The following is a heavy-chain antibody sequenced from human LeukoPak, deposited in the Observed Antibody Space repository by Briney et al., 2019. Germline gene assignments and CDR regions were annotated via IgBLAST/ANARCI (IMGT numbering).Heavy chain of an antibody. CDR3: ARFPTVTTLFDY. Sequence: GGSLRLSCAASGFTYSSYSMNWVRQAPGKGLEWVSSISSSSSYIYYADSVKGRFTISRDNAKNSLYLQMNSLRAEDTAVYYCARFPTVTTLFDYWGQGTLVTVSS. D-gene: IGHD4-17*01. CDR2: ISSSSSYI. J-gene: IGHJ4*02. V-gene: IGHV3-21*01. CDR1: GFTYSSYS.